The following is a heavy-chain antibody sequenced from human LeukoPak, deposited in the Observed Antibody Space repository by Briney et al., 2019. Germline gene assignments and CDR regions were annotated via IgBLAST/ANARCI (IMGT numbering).Heavy chain of an antibody. CDR1: GGSVSAYY. V-gene: IGHV4-59*02. CDR2: IYRSGIT. D-gene: IGHD7-27*01. Sequence: SETLSLTCTVSGGSVSAYYWNWIRQPPGKGLEWIGFIYRSGITSYNPSLKSRVTISIDTSKNDFSLNLTSVTAADTAVYYCVRAPSDWGATNWFDPWGHGTLVTVSS. J-gene: IGHJ5*02. CDR3: VRAPSDWGATNWFDP.